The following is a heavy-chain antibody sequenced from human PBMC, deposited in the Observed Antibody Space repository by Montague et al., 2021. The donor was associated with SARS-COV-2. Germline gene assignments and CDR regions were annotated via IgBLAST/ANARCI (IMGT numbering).Heavy chain of an antibody. J-gene: IGHJ4*02. CDR2: TYYRSMWKS. Sequence: CAISGDSVSSNSATWNWIRQSPSRGLERLGRTYYRSMWKSDYARSVKSRIAINPDTSKNQFSLQLSSVTPEDTALYYSVRGIEAAGSYDYWGQGTLVTVSS. CDR1: GDSVSSNSAT. D-gene: IGHD6-13*01. V-gene: IGHV6-1*01. CDR3: VRGIEAAGSYDY.